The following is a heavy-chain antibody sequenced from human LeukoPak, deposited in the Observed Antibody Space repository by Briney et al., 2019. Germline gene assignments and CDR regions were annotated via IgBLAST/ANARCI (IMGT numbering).Heavy chain of an antibody. D-gene: IGHD3-16*01. CDR1: GDAISSGNY. J-gene: IGHJ4*02. CDR2: IHHSGYT. V-gene: IGHV4-38-2*01. Sequence: RPSETLSLTCVVSGDAISSGNYWGRIRQPPEKGLEWIGNIHHSGYTNYNPSLKSRVTISVDTSKNQFSLKMKSVTAADTAVYYCARMGSDYWGQGTLVTVSS. CDR3: ARMGSDY.